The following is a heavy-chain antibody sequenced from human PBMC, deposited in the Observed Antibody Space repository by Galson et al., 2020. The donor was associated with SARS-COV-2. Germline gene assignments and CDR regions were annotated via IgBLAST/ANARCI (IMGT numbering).Heavy chain of an antibody. CDR1: GFSFSSYG. V-gene: IGHV3-30*02. CDR2: TPYVGSIK. CDR3: AKEGASSSSSALDL. Sequence: VGSLRLSCAASGFSFSSYGMHWVRQAPGKGLEWVAFTPYVGSIKYYADSVKGRFTISRDNSKNTLYLQMNSLRPEDTAVYYCAKEGASSSSSALDLWGQGTLVTVSS. D-gene: IGHD2-2*01. J-gene: IGHJ5*02.